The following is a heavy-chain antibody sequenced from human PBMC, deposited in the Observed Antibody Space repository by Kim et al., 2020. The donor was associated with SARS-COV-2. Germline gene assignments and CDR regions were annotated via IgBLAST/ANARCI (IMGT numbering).Heavy chain of an antibody. Sequence: GGSLRLSCAASGFTFSSYGMHWVRQAPGKGLEWVAVISYDGSNKYYADSVKGRFTISRDNSKNTLYLQMNSLRAEDTAVYYCAKDPGGVAAASGMDVWGPGTTVTVSS. V-gene: IGHV3-30*18. D-gene: IGHD6-13*01. J-gene: IGHJ6*02. CDR1: GFTFSSYG. CDR3: AKDPGGVAAASGMDV. CDR2: ISYDGSNK.